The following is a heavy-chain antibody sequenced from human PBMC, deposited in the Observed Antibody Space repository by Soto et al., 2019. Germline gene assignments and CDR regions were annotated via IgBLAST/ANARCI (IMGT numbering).Heavy chain of an antibody. J-gene: IGHJ2*01. D-gene: IGHD3-10*01. Sequence: EVQLLESGGGLVQPGGSLRLSCAASGFTFISYAMNWVRQAPGKGLQWVSAISGGGDATFYAGSGKGRFTISRGNSRNTGTLQINSLGADDTAVYYCARKVPGSTTRPDYWYFGLWGRGTLVTVSS. V-gene: IGHV3-23*01. CDR2: ISGGGDAT. CDR1: GFTFISYA. CDR3: ARKVPGSTTRPDYWYFGL.